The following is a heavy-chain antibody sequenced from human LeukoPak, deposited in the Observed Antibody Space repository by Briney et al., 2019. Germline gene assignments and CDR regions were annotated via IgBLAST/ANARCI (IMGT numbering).Heavy chain of an antibody. CDR3: VTYYFDSSGPKKNY. D-gene: IGHD3-22*01. Sequence: PSETLSLTCAVYVGSFSGYYWSWIRQPPWKGLEWFGEINHSGSTNYNPSLKSRVTISVDTSKKQFSLKLSSVTAADTAVYYCVTYYFDSSGPKKNYWGQGTLVTVSS. CDR2: INHSGST. J-gene: IGHJ4*02. V-gene: IGHV4-34*01. CDR1: VGSFSGYY.